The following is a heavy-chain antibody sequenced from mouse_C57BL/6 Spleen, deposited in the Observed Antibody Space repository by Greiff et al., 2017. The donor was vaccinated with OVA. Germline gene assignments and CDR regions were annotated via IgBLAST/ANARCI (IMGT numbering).Heavy chain of an antibody. J-gene: IGHJ4*01. V-gene: IGHV5-17*01. CDR1: GFTFSDYG. CDR2: ISSGSSTI. Sequence: EVKLVESGGGLVKPGGSLKLSCAASGFTFSDYGMHWVRQAPEKGLEWVAYISSGSSTIYYADTVKGRFTISRDNAKNTLFLQMTSLRSEDTAMYYCARRELTGSYAMDYWGQGTSVTVSS. CDR3: ARRELTGSYAMDY. D-gene: IGHD2-13*01.